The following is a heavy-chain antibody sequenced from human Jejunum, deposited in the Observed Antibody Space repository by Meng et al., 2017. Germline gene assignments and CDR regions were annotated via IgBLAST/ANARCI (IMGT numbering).Heavy chain of an antibody. V-gene: IGHV3-74*01. CDR3: VCGGLTGY. CDR2: ITNDGTGT. J-gene: IGHJ4*02. Sequence: VRWVGSGGGLLQPGGSLRLSCEASGFSFSSYSMFWFRPPPGKGLLSVSRITNDGTGTLYADSVKGRFTISRDNAKNTLYLQMNSLRAEDTAIYFCVCGGLTGYWGQGALVTVSS. CDR1: GFSFSSYS. D-gene: IGHD2-15*01.